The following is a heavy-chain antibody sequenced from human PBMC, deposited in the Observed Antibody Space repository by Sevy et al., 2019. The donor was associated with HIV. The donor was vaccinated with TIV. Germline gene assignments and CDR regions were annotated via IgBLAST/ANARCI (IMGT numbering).Heavy chain of an antibody. J-gene: IGHJ4*01. CDR3: ARDGGYSIKWYPLY. CDR1: GFAFSSLA. Sequence: GGSLRLSCAASGFAFSSLAMHWVRQAPGKGLEWVAVISYEGTETFYAASVEGRFTISRDNSKNMLSLQINSLRPEDTAVYFCARDGGYSIKWYPLYWGHGTLVTVSS. CDR2: ISYEGTET. D-gene: IGHD6-13*01. V-gene: IGHV3-30-3*01.